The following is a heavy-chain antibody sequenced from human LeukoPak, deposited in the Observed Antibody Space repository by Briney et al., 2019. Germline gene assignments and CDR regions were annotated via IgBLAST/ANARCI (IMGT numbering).Heavy chain of an antibody. J-gene: IGHJ5*02. CDR3: AREMPYDSSGYYLGWFDP. Sequence: SETLSLTCTVSGGSISSYYWSWIRQPPGKGLEWIGYIYYSGSTNYNPSLKSRVTISVDRSKNQFSLKLSSVTAADTAVYYCAREMPYDSSGYYLGWFDPWGQGTLVTVSS. CDR1: GGSISSYY. V-gene: IGHV4-59*01. CDR2: IYYSGST. D-gene: IGHD3-22*01.